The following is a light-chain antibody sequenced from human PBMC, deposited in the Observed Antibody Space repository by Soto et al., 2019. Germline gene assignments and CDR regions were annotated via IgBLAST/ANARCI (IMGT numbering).Light chain of an antibody. CDR3: QQYSTYTPRT. Sequence: DVQLTQSPSFMSLSAGDRVTITCRASQSISNWLAWYQQKPGKAPKILIYKASSLESGVPSRFSGSGSGTEFTLTISSLQPDDFATYYCQQYSTYTPRTFGQGTKVDIK. CDR1: QSISNW. J-gene: IGKJ1*01. V-gene: IGKV1-5*03. CDR2: KAS.